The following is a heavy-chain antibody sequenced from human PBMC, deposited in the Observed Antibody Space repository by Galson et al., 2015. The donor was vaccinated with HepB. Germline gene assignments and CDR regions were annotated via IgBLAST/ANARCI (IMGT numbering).Heavy chain of an antibody. Sequence: SVKVSCKASGGTFSSYAISWVRQAPGQGLEWMGGIIPIFGTANYAQKFQGRVTITADKSTSTAYMELSSLRSEDTAVYYCARSGYSGYEPESNWFDPWGQGTLVTVSS. CDR1: GGTFSSYA. CDR3: ARSGYSGYEPESNWFDP. CDR2: IIPIFGTA. D-gene: IGHD5-12*01. J-gene: IGHJ5*02. V-gene: IGHV1-69*06.